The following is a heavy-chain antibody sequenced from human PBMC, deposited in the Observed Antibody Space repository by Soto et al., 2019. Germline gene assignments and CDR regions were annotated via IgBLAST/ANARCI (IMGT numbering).Heavy chain of an antibody. CDR2: INPNSGGT. V-gene: IGHV1-2*02. D-gene: IGHD6-6*01. CDR3: AREGSSSASCYFDY. J-gene: IGHJ4*02. Sequence: ASVKVSCKASGYTFTGYYMHWVRQAPGQGLEWMGWINPNSGGTNYAQKFQGRVTMTRDTSISTAYMELSRLRSDDTAVYYCAREGSSSASCYFDYWGQGTLVTVPQ. CDR1: GYTFTGYY.